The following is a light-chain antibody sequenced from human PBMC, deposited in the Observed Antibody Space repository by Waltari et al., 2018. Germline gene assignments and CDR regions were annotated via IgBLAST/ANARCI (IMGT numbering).Light chain of an antibody. CDR2: GAA. Sequence: EVVLTQSPGTLSLSPGENATLSCRASQSLTKRYLAWYQQKPGQPPKLLIYGAASRAAGIPDRFSGSGSGTDFSLTINRLEPDDSAVYYCQQYGSSILYTFGQGTKLEIK. V-gene: IGKV3-20*01. J-gene: IGKJ2*01. CDR1: QSLTKRY. CDR3: QQYGSSILYT.